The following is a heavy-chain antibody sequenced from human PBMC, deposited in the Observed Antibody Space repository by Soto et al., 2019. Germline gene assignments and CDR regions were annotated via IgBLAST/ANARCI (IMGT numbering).Heavy chain of an antibody. D-gene: IGHD3-16*01. J-gene: IGHJ6*02. CDR1: GDTFSTYT. CDR2: IIPRSATS. CDR3: ARDNPPRGGALMIRGYGMDV. Sequence: GASVKVSCKASGDTFSTYTITWMRQAPGQGLEWMGGIIPRSATSNYAQKFQGRVTITADESTNTAYMELSSLRSEDTAVYYCARDNPPRGGALMIRGYGMDVWGQGTTVTVSS. V-gene: IGHV1-69*13.